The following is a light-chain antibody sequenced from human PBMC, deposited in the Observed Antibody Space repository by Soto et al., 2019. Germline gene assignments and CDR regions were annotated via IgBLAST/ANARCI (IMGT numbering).Light chain of an antibody. V-gene: IGKV3-15*01. Sequence: EILMTQSPATLSVSPGERVTVSCRASESVSSNLAWYQQKAGQAPRLLIYGASTRATGIPARFSGSGSGTEVTLTISTLQSEDVAIYYCQQYNSWPPYTFGQGTKLEI. CDR1: ESVSSN. CDR3: QQYNSWPPYT. J-gene: IGKJ2*01. CDR2: GAS.